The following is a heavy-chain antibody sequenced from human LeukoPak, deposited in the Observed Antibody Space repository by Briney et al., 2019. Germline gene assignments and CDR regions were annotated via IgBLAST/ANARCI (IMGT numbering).Heavy chain of an antibody. CDR1: GFTFSSYA. Sequence: GGSLRLSCAASGFTFSSYAMSWVRQAPGKGLEWVSAIRGSGDRTHYADSVKGRFTIPRDNSKNTLYLQMNSLRAEDTAVYYCAKELYYYDSSVAFDIWGQGTMVTVSS. D-gene: IGHD3-22*01. J-gene: IGHJ3*02. CDR2: IRGSGDRT. V-gene: IGHV3-23*01. CDR3: AKELYYYDSSVAFDI.